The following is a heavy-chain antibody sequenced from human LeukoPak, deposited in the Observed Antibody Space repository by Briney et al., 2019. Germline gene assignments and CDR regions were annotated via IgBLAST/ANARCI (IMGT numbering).Heavy chain of an antibody. D-gene: IGHD3-9*01. CDR1: GFTFDDYA. J-gene: IGHJ4*02. Sequence: PGESLILSWVGSGFTFDDYAMHWVRQAPGKVLNRVSGISWNSGRRGYADSVKGRFTISRDNAKTSLYLQMNSLRAEDMALFFCAQRTAYDILTPIDYWGQGTLVTVSS. CDR3: AQRTAYDILTPIDY. V-gene: IGHV3-9*03. CDR2: ISWNSGRR.